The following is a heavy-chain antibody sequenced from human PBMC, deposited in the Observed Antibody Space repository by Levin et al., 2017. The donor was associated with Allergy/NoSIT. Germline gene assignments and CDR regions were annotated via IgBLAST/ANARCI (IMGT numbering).Heavy chain of an antibody. CDR3: ARGPRAGIAVARKNLGAFDI. CDR2: ISSSSSTI. V-gene: IGHV3-48*01. CDR1: GFTFSSYS. D-gene: IGHD6-19*01. Sequence: GGSLRLSCAASGFTFSSYSMNWVRQAPGKGLEWVSYISSSSSTIYYADSVKGRFTISRDNAKNSLYLQMNSLRAEDTAVYYCARGPRAGIAVARKNLGAFDIWGQGTMVTVSS. J-gene: IGHJ3*02.